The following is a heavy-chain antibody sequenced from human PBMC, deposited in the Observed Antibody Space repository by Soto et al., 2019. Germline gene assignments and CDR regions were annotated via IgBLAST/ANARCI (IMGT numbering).Heavy chain of an antibody. V-gene: IGHV4-59*01. Sequence: PSETLSLTCTVSGGSINSYYWSWIRQPPGKGLEWIGYIYYSGSTNYNPSLKSRVTISVDTSKNQFSLKLSSVTAADTAVYYCARLPIIAVADHWGQGTLVTVSP. CDR1: GGSINSYY. J-gene: IGHJ4*02. CDR2: IYYSGST. CDR3: ARLPIIAVADH. D-gene: IGHD6-19*01.